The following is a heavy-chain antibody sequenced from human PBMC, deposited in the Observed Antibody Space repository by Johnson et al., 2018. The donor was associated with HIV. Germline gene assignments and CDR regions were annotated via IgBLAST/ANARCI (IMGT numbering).Heavy chain of an antibody. CDR1: GFTFSSYG. CDR2: IWYDGSNK. CDR3: AKDEEGYSSAWSAGTAFDI. D-gene: IGHD6-13*01. J-gene: IGHJ3*02. Sequence: QEQLVESGGGVVQPGRSLRLSCAASGFTFSSYGMHWVRQAPGNGLEWVAVIWYDGSNKYYADSVKGRFTISRDNSKNTLYLQMNSLKADDTAIYYCAKDEEGYSSAWSAGTAFDIWGQGTMVTVSS. V-gene: IGHV3-33*06.